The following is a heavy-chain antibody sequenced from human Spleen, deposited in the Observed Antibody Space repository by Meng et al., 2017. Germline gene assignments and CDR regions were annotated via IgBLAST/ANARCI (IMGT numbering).Heavy chain of an antibody. J-gene: IGHJ4*02. CDR2: ISYSGST. V-gene: IGHV4-61*01. CDR1: GGSVSSISYY. Sequence: QVPLQGSGPGLVRPPETLSLTCTVSGGSVSSISYYWSWIRQPPGRGLEWIGDISYSGSTRYNSSLMSRVTISVDTSKNQFSLKLSSVTAADTAVYYCASQEESGWYAYPGYWGQGTLVTVS. D-gene: IGHD6-19*01. CDR3: ASQEESGWYAYPGY.